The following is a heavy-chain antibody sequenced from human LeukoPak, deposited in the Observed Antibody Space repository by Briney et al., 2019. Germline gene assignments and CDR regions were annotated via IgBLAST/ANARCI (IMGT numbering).Heavy chain of an antibody. CDR2: INQDGSEK. V-gene: IGHV3-7*04. J-gene: IGHJ5*02. D-gene: IGHD3-3*01. CDR1: GFTFSSYW. Sequence: PGGSLRLSCAASGFTFSSYWMSWVRQAPGKGLECVANINQDGSEKYYVDSVKGRFTISRDNAKNSLYLQMNSLTAEDTAVYYCARALFGVVNWFDPWGQRTLVTVSS. CDR3: ARALFGVVNWFDP.